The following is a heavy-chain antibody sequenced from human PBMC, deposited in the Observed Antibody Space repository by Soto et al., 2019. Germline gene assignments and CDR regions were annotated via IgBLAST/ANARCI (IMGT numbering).Heavy chain of an antibody. V-gene: IGHV1-18*01. CDR1: GYTFSNYG. J-gene: IGHJ4*02. D-gene: IGHD6-13*01. CDR2: ISAYNGDT. Sequence: ASVKVSCKASGYTFSNYGFTWVRQAPGQGLEWMGWISAYNGDTNSAQKLQGRVTLTTDTSTSTAYMELRDLRSDDTAVYYCARDRQQLVRNDGSDYWRQGTLVTVSS. CDR3: ARDRQQLVRNDGSDY.